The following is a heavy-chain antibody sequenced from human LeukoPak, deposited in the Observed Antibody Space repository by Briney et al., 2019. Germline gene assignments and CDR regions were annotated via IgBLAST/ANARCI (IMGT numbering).Heavy chain of an antibody. CDR2: ISGSGGST. D-gene: IGHD4-17*01. Sequence: GGSLRLSCAASGFTFSSYAMSWVRQAPGKGLEWVSAISGSGGSTYYADSVKGRFTISRDNSKNTLYLQMNSLRAEDTAVYYCAKGGRPRLRGYGVFHYFDYWGQGTLVTVSS. J-gene: IGHJ4*02. V-gene: IGHV3-23*01. CDR1: GFTFSSYA. CDR3: AKGGRPRLRGYGVFHYFDY.